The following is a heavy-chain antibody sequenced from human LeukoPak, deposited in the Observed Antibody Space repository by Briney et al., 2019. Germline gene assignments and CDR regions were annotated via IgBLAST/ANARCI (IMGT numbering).Heavy chain of an antibody. V-gene: IGHV4-34*01. Sequence: SETLSLTCAVYGGSFSGYYWSWIRQPPGKGLEWIGEIKHSGSTNYNPSLKSRVTISVDTSKNQFSLKLNSVTAADTAVYYCASATYYYDSSGYYYSDYWGQGTLVTVSS. CDR3: ASATYYYDSSGYYYSDY. J-gene: IGHJ4*02. CDR1: GGSFSGYY. CDR2: IKHSGST. D-gene: IGHD3-22*01.